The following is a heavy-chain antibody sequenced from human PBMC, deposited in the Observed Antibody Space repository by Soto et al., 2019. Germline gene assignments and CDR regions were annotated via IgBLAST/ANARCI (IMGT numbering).Heavy chain of an antibody. CDR3: VCFEGGRTAVVTAMEANGY. CDR2: VNSDESST. V-gene: IGHV3-74*01. J-gene: IGHJ4*02. Sequence: GGSLRLSCAASGFTFSSYWMHWVRQGPGKGLVWVSRVNSDESSTSYADSVKGRFTISRDNAKNTLYLQMSSLRVEDTALYYCVCFEGGRTAVVTAMEANGYWGQGTLVTVSS. CDR1: GFTFSSYW. D-gene: IGHD2-21*02.